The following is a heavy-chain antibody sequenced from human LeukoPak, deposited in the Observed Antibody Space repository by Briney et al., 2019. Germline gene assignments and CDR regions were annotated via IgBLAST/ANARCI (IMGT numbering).Heavy chain of an antibody. J-gene: IGHJ4*02. CDR2: ISGSGGST. Sequence: GGSLRLSCAASGFTFSSYAMSWVRQAPGKGLEWVSAISGSGGSTYYADSVKGRFTISRDNSKNMLYLQMNSLRAEDTAVYYCAKATIVGLRRAGFDYWGQGTLVTVSS. CDR3: AKATIVGLRRAGFDY. CDR1: GFTFSSYA. V-gene: IGHV3-23*01. D-gene: IGHD1-26*01.